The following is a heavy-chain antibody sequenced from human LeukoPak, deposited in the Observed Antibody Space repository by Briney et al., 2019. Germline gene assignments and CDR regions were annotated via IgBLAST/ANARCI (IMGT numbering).Heavy chain of an antibody. CDR2: ISSSSSYI. CDR1: GFTFSSYS. V-gene: IGHV3-21*01. D-gene: IGHD2-2*02. CDR3: ARDLGYCSSTSCYTGSYFDY. Sequence: GGSLRLSCAASGFTFSSYSMNWVRQAPGKGLEWVSSISSSSSYIYYADSVKGRFTIPRDNAKNSLYLQMNSLRAEDTAVYYCARDLGYCSSTSCYTGSYFDYWGQGTLVTVSS. J-gene: IGHJ4*02.